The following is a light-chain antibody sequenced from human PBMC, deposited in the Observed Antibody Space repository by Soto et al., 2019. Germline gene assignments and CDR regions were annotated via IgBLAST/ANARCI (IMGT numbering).Light chain of an antibody. J-gene: IGLJ1*01. V-gene: IGLV2-14*01. CDR1: TSDLGGYNY. Sequence: QSALTQPASVSGSPGQSITISCTGTTSDLGGYNYLSWYQQHPGKVPKLMIYEVSNRPSGVSNRFSGSKSGNTASLTISGLQAEDEAAYYCFSYTTSSAPYVFGTGTKVTVL. CDR2: EVS. CDR3: FSYTTSSAPYV.